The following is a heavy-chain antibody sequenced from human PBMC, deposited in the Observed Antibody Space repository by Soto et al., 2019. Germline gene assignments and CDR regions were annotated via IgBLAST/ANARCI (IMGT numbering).Heavy chain of an antibody. D-gene: IGHD3-3*01. Sequence: GGSLRLSCAASGFTFSSYSMNWVRQAPGKGLEWVSSISSSSSYIYYADSVKGRFTISRDNAKNSLYLQMNSLRAEDTAVYYCARGPSAIGVVIYYFDYWGQGTLVTVSS. CDR1: GFTFSSYS. CDR3: ARGPSAIGVVIYYFDY. J-gene: IGHJ4*02. CDR2: ISSSSSYI. V-gene: IGHV3-21*01.